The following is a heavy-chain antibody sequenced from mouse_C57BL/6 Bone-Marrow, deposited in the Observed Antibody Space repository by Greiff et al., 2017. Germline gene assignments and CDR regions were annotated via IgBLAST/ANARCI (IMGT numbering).Heavy chain of an antibody. D-gene: IGHD1-1*01. CDR2: IHPNSGST. Sequence: VQLQQSGAELVKPGASVKLSCKASGYTFTSYWMPWVKQRPGQGLEWIGLIHPNSGSTNYNEKFKSKATLTVDKSSSTAYMQLSSLTSEDSAVYYCARYSSYWYCDVWGTGTTVTVSS. V-gene: IGHV1-64*01. CDR3: ARYSSYWYCDV. J-gene: IGHJ1*03. CDR1: GYTFTSYW.